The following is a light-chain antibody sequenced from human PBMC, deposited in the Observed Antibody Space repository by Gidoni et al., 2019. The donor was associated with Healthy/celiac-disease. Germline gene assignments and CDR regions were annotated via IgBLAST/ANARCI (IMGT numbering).Light chain of an antibody. V-gene: IGKV3-11*01. Sequence: IVLTQSPATLSLSPGERATLSCRASQSVSSYLAWYQQKPGQAPRLLIYDASNRATGIPARFSGSGSGTDFTLTISRLEPEDFAVYYCQQRSNWLSWTFGQGTKVEIK. J-gene: IGKJ1*01. CDR2: DAS. CDR3: QQRSNWLSWT. CDR1: QSVSSY.